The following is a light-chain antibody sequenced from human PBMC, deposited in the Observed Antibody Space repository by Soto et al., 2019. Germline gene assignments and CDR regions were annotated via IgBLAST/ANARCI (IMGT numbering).Light chain of an antibody. CDR1: TSNIGSNY. Sequence: QAVVTQPPSASGTPGQRVTISCSGSTSNIGSNYVFWYQQLPGSAPKLLISRNDQRPSGVPDRFSGSKSGTSASLAISGLRSEDEADYYCASWDDSLSSVLFGGGTKLTVL. V-gene: IGLV1-47*01. J-gene: IGLJ2*01. CDR2: RND. CDR3: ASWDDSLSSVL.